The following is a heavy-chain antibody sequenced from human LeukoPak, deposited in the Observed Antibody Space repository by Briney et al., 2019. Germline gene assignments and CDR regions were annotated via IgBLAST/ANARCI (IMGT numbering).Heavy chain of an antibody. CDR1: GFSFSVYE. Sequence: GGSLRLSCAASGFSFSVYEMHWVRQAPGKGLEWISDISSSGTTTYYADSVKGRFTISRDNAKNSLYLQMNSLRAEDTAVCYCTTLTVASNFDYWGQGTLVTVSS. CDR2: ISSSGTTT. V-gene: IGHV3-48*03. J-gene: IGHJ4*02. D-gene: IGHD6-19*01. CDR3: TTLTVASNFDY.